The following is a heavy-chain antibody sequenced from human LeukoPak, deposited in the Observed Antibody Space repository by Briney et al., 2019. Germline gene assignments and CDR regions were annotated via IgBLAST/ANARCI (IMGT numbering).Heavy chain of an antibody. Sequence: SQTLSLTCAISGDSVSSNSVAWSWIRQSPSRGLEWLGRTYYRSKWYSDYAVSVKGRMTFNPDTSKNQFSLQLNSVTPEDTAVYYCARDGGSYGNYHGMDVWGQGATVTVSS. CDR2: TYYRSKWYS. V-gene: IGHV6-1*01. CDR3: ARDGGSYGNYHGMDV. D-gene: IGHD1-26*01. CDR1: GDSVSSNSVA. J-gene: IGHJ6*02.